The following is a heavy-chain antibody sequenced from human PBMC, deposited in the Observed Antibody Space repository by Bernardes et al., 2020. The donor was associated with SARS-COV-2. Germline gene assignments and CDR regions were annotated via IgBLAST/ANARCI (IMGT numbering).Heavy chain of an antibody. D-gene: IGHD2-2*01. CDR3: ARDLIVVVPAAPSLPDYYYYYGMDV. J-gene: IGHJ6*02. CDR2: ISSSGSTI. Sequence: GGSLRLSCAASGFTFSDYYMSWIRQAPGKGLEWVSYISSSGSTIYYADSVKGRFTISRDNAKNSLYLQMNSLRAEDTAVYYCARDLIVVVPAAPSLPDYYYYYGMDVWGQGTTVTVSS. V-gene: IGHV3-11*01. CDR1: GFTFSDYY.